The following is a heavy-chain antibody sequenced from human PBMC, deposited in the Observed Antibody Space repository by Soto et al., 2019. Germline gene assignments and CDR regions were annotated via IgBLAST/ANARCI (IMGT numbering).Heavy chain of an antibody. J-gene: IGHJ6*02. CDR2: IYYSGST. D-gene: IGHD1-1*01. Sequence: SETLSLTCTVSGGSISSGDYYWSWIRQPPGKGLEWIGYIYYSGSTNYNPSLKSRVTISVDTSKNQFSLKLSSVTAADTAVYYCAAQRGTHYYYYGMDVWRQGTTVTV. CDR3: AAQRGTHYYYYGMDV. V-gene: IGHV4-61*08. CDR1: GGSISSGDYY.